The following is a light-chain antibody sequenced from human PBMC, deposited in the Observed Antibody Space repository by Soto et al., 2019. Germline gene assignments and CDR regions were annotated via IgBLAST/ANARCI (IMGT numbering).Light chain of an antibody. CDR1: QSISSW. V-gene: IGKV1-5*03. Sequence: DIQMTQSPSTLSASVGDRVTITCRASQSISSWLAWYQQKPGKAPKLLICKASSLESGVPSRFSGSGSGTEFTLTISSLQPDDFATYYCQQYNSYPLTFGPGTKVDIK. CDR3: QQYNSYPLT. CDR2: KAS. J-gene: IGKJ3*01.